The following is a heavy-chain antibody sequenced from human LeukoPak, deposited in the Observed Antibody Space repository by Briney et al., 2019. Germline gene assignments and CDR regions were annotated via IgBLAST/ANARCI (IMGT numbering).Heavy chain of an antibody. CDR2: INPSSGGT. CDR3: ARTNYYDSSGYFLGY. J-gene: IGHJ4*02. CDR1: GHTLTELS. Sequence: ASVKVSCKVSGHTLTELSMHWVRQAPGKGLEWMGWINPSSGGTNYAQNLQGRVTMTRDTSISTAYMELRSLRSDDAAVYYCARTNYYDSSGYFLGYWGQGTLVTVSS. V-gene: IGHV1-2*02. D-gene: IGHD3-22*01.